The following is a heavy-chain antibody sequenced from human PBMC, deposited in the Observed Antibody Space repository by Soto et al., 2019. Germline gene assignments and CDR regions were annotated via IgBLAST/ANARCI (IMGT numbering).Heavy chain of an antibody. CDR1: GFTFSSYA. CDR3: VKAVYLLDFDY. V-gene: IGHV3-23*01. CDR2: ISGTGGNT. Sequence: GGSLRLSCAASGFTFSSYAMTWVRQAPGKGLEWVSTISGTGGNTYYADSVKGRFTISRDNSKNTVYLQMNSLRAEDTAVYYCVKAVYLLDFDYWGQGALVTVSS. J-gene: IGHJ4*02. D-gene: IGHD1-20*01.